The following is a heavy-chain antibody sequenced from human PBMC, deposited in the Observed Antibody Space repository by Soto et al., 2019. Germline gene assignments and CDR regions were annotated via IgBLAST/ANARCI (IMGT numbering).Heavy chain of an antibody. CDR3: ASPHRGGRVNYFDY. V-gene: IGHV4-39*01. CDR1: GGSISSSSYY. D-gene: IGHD3-16*01. J-gene: IGHJ4*02. Sequence: QLQLQESGPGLVKHSETLSLTCTVSGGSISSSSYYWGWIRQPPGKGLEWIGGIYYSGSTYYNPSLKSPVTISVDTSKNQFSLKLSSVTAADTAVYYCASPHRGGRVNYFDYWGQGTLVTVSS. CDR2: IYYSGST.